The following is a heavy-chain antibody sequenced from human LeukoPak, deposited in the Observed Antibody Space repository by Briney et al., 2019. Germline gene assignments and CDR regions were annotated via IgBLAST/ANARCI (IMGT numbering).Heavy chain of an antibody. CDR1: GGSISSYY. J-gene: IGHJ4*02. CDR2: IYTSGST. V-gene: IGHV4-4*07. CDR3: ARGTIFSVVKDYFDY. Sequence: SETLSLTCTVSGGSISSYYWSWIRQPAGKGLEWMERIYTSGSTNYNPSLKSRVTMSVDTSKNQFSLKLSSVTAADTAVYYCARGTIFSVVKDYFDYWGQGTLVTVSS. D-gene: IGHD3-3*01.